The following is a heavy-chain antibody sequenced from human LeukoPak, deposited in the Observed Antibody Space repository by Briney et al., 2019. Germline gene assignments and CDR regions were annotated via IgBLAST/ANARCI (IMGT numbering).Heavy chain of an antibody. J-gene: IGHJ4*02. Sequence: GGSLRLSCAASGFSLSTYGMHWVRQAPGKGLEGVTVIWYDGSNKYYADSVKGRFTISRDNSKNTLYLQMNSLRVEDTAVYYCAKDIGYSSSYFDYWGQGTLVTVSS. D-gene: IGHD6-6*01. V-gene: IGHV3-33*06. CDR3: AKDIGYSSSYFDY. CDR2: IWYDGSNK. CDR1: GFSLSTYG.